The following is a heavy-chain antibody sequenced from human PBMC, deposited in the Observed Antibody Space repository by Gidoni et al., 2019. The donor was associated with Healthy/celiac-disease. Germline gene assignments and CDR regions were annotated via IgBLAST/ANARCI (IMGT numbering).Heavy chain of an antibody. CDR3: AREGLYCSSTSCYESYYYGMDV. D-gene: IGHD2-2*01. V-gene: IGHV3-33*01. CDR2: IWYDGSNK. CDR1: GFSFSKYG. J-gene: IGHJ6*02. Sequence: QVQLVESGGGVVQPGRSLRLSCAASGFSFSKYGMHWVRQAPGKGLKWVAVIWYDGSNKYYADSVKGRFTISRDNSKNTLYLQMNSLRAEDTAVYYCAREGLYCSSTSCYESYYYGMDVWGQGTTVTVSS.